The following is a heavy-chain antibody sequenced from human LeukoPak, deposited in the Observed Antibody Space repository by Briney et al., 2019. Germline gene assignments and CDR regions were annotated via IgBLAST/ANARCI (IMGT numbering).Heavy chain of an antibody. J-gene: IGHJ4*02. D-gene: IGHD1-26*01. V-gene: IGHV4-61*01. CDR1: GYSVTSGSYY. CDR2: VYYSGST. CDR3: AREGGNYFDY. Sequence: SETLSLTCSVSGYSVTSGSYYWSWIRQPPGKGLEWIGSVYYSGSTNYNPSLKSRGTISVDTFKNQFSLRLSSVTAADTAVYYCAREGGNYFDYWGQGALATVSS.